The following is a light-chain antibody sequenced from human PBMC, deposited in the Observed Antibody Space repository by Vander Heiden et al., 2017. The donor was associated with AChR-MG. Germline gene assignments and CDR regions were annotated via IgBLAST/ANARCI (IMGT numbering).Light chain of an antibody. CDR3: CSFAGDNTSV. Sequence: QSALTQPASVSRSPGQSITISCTGTHNDVGSFDFVSWYQHHPGNAPKLIIHEGTKRPSGISNRFSGSKSGNTASLTISGLQTEDEAYYYCCSFAGDNTSVFGGGTKLTVL. V-gene: IGLV2-23*01. CDR1: HNDVGSFDF. J-gene: IGLJ2*01. CDR2: EGT.